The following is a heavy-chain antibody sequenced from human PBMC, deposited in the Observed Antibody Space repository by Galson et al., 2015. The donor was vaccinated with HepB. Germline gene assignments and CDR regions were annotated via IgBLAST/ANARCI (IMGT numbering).Heavy chain of an antibody. CDR1: GFTFSSYG. CDR2: ISYDGSNK. Sequence: SLRLSCAASGFTFSSYGMHWVRQAPGKGLEWVAVISYDGSNKYYADSVKGRFTISRDNSKNTLYLQMNSLRAEDTAVYYCAKDQRTYQLRYIGPGDYWGQGTLVTVSS. CDR3: AKDQRTYQLRYIGPGDY. D-gene: IGHD2-2*01. V-gene: IGHV3-30*18. J-gene: IGHJ4*02.